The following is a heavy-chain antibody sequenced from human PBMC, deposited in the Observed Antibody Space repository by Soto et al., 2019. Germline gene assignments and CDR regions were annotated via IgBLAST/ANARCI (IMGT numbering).Heavy chain of an antibody. D-gene: IGHD6-6*01. J-gene: IGHJ4*02. Sequence: GGSLRLSCAASGFTFSSYAMSWVRQAPGRGLEWVSIISGNGGSTYYAASVKGRFTISRDNTKNTLYLQMDSLTAEDTAVYYCAKGSEFSNSYSLDFDFWGQGALVTVAA. CDR3: AKGSEFSNSYSLDFDF. V-gene: IGHV3-23*01. CDR1: GFTFSSYA. CDR2: ISGNGGST.